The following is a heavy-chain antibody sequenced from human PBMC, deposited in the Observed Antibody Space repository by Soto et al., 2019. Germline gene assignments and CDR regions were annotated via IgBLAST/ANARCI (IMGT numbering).Heavy chain of an antibody. D-gene: IGHD3-16*01. Sequence: GGSLRLSCAASGFTFSSYGMHWVRQAPGKGLEWVAVISYDGGNKYYADSVKGRFTISRDNSKNTLYLQMNSLRAEDTAVYYCAMGEQGANWFDPWGQGTLVTVSS. CDR2: ISYDGGNK. J-gene: IGHJ5*02. V-gene: IGHV3-30*03. CDR3: AMGEQGANWFDP. CDR1: GFTFSSYG.